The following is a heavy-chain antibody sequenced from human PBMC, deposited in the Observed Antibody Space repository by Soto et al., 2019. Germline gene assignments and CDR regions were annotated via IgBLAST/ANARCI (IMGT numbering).Heavy chain of an antibody. Sequence: LSLTCTVSGGSISSYYWSWIRQPAGKGLEWIGRIYTSGSTNYNPSLKSRVTMSVDTSKNQFSLKLSSVTAADTAVYYCARDLGAAADPYYYYGMDVWGQGTTVTVSS. CDR2: IYTSGST. CDR3: ARDLGAAADPYYYYGMDV. D-gene: IGHD6-13*01. J-gene: IGHJ6*02. V-gene: IGHV4-4*07. CDR1: GGSISSYY.